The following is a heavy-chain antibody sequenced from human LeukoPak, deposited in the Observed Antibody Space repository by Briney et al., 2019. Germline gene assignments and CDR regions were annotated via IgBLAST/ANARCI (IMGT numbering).Heavy chain of an antibody. D-gene: IGHD3-22*01. V-gene: IGHV1-69*05. CDR2: IIPIFGTA. CDR1: GGTFSSYA. CDR3: ATYYYDSSGYYSRMDV. J-gene: IGHJ6*02. Sequence: SVKVSCKASGGTFSSYAISWVRQAPGQGLEWMGGIIPIFGTANYAQKFQGRVTITTDESTSTAYMELSSLRSEDTAVYYCATYYYDSSGYYSRMDVWGQGTTVTVSS.